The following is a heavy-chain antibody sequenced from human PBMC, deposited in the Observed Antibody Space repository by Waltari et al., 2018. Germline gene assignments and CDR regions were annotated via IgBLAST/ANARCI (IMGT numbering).Heavy chain of an antibody. Sequence: EVQLVESGGGLVQPGGSLRLSCAASGFTFSDHYMDWVRQAPGKGKGLGWVGRIRNKAQSDTTAYAASAKGRFTISRDDSKNSLYLQRNSLKTEDTALYYCTRVGYYHSSGYSLDAFDMWGQGTLVTVSS. CDR3: TRVGYYHSSGYSLDAFDM. V-gene: IGHV3-72*01. CDR1: GFTFSDHY. J-gene: IGHJ3*02. CDR2: IRNKAQSDTT. D-gene: IGHD3-22*01.